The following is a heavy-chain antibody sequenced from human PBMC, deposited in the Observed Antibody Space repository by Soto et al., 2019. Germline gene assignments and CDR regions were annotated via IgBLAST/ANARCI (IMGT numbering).Heavy chain of an antibody. CDR1: GDSVSSNTAA. Sequence: SQTLSLTCVISGDSVSSNTAAWNWIRQSPSRGLEWLGRAWYRSKWYYDYAVPVKSRIIVNPDTSKNQFTLHLSSVTPDDTAVYFCARSRDCTSATCLNXIWGPGTLVTAPQ. V-gene: IGHV6-1*01. CDR3: ARSRDCTSATCLNXI. CDR2: AWYRSKWYY. J-gene: IGHJ4*02. D-gene: IGHD1-1*01.